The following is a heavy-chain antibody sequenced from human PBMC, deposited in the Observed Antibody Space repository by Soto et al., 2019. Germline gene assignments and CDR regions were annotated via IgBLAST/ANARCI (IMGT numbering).Heavy chain of an antibody. J-gene: IGHJ5*02. Sequence: PSETLSLTCSVSGGSLNNTNYSWVWIRPPPGIGLERLGMIYYNGRTSYSESLQSRGTISASPSKNQIYLKVTTVTAADRPVSYCARSGSRGHRRDWVDPWGHGSLVTVSS. V-gene: IGHV4-39*01. CDR1: GGSLNNTNYS. D-gene: IGHD3-10*01. CDR3: ARSGSRGHRRDWVDP. CDR2: IYYNGRT.